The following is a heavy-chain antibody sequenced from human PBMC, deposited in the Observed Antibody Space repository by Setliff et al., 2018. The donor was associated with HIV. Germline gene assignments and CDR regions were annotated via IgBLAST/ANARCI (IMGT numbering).Heavy chain of an antibody. D-gene: IGHD4-17*01. V-gene: IGHV1-18*01. CDR2: IGPYNDRT. CDR1: GYMFIAYG. J-gene: IGHJ3*01. CDR3: ARGQASNDYGVSF. Sequence: ASVKVSCKTSGYMFIAYGMSWVRRAPGQGLEWMGWIGPYNDRTEYAQKFQGRVSLTIDTSTSTVYMELSSLRSEDTAVYYCARGQASNDYGVSFWGQGTMVTVS.